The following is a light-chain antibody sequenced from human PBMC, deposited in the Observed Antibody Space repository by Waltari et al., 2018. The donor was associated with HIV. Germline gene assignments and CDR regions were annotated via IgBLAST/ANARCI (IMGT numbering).Light chain of an antibody. J-gene: IGLJ2*01. Sequence: QSVLTQPPSVSGAPGQRVTISCTVSSPNIGAGYDVHWYQQLPGTAPRVLIYGNSNRPSGVPDRFSGSKSGTSASLAITGLHAEDEADYYCQSYDASLSGSRVFGGGTKLTVL. CDR2: GNS. CDR1: SPNIGAGYD. CDR3: QSYDASLSGSRV. V-gene: IGLV1-40*01.